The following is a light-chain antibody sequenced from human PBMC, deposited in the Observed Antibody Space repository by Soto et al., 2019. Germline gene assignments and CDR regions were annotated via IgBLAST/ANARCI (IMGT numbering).Light chain of an antibody. V-gene: IGLV1-40*01. Sequence: QSVLTQPPSVSGAPGQRVTISCTGSSSNIGAGYDVHWYQQLPETAPKLLIYGNNNRPSGVPDRFSGSKSGTSASLAITGLQAEDEADYYCSSYAGSNNPYVFGTGTKLTVL. CDR1: SSNIGAGYD. J-gene: IGLJ1*01. CDR2: GNN. CDR3: SSYAGSNNPYV.